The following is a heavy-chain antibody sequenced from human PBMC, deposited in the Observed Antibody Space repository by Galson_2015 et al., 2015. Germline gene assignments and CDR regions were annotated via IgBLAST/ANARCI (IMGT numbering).Heavy chain of an antibody. D-gene: IGHD3-10*01. CDR2: ISWDGGST. CDR1: GFTFDDYT. Sequence: SLRLSCAASGFTFDDYTMHWVRQAPGKGLEWVSLISWDGGSTYYADSVKGRFTISRDNSKNSLYLQMNSLRAEDTAVYYCARGGYYGSGSYWYFDLWGRGTLVTVSS. J-gene: IGHJ2*01. V-gene: IGHV3-43*01. CDR3: ARGGYYGSGSYWYFDL.